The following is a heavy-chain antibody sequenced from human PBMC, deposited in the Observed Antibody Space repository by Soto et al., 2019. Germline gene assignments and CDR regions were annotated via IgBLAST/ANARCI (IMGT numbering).Heavy chain of an antibody. J-gene: IGHJ4*02. V-gene: IGHV1-18*01. CDR3: ARDLARSSLHYYDSSGYHGPPHY. Sequence: ASVKVSCKASGYTFTSYGISWVRQAPGQGLEWMGWISAYNGNTNYAQKLQGRVTMTTDTSTSTAYMELRSLRSDDTAVYYCARDLARSSLHYYDSSGYHGPPHYWGQGTLVTVSS. D-gene: IGHD3-22*01. CDR1: GYTFTSYG. CDR2: ISAYNGNT.